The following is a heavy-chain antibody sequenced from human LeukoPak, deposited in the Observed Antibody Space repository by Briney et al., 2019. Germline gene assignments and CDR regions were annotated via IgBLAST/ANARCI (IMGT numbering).Heavy chain of an antibody. Sequence: GGSLRLSCAAYGFTFSDYYMSWDSQAPGKGLEWVSSISSSGGYTTYADSVKGRFTISRDNATNSLYLQMNSLRAEDTAVYYCARSRASGSLNQYYFDYWGQGTLVTVSS. D-gene: IGHD1-26*01. J-gene: IGHJ4*02. CDR1: GFTFSDYY. CDR2: ISSSGGYT. V-gene: IGHV3-11*06. CDR3: ARSRASGSLNQYYFDY.